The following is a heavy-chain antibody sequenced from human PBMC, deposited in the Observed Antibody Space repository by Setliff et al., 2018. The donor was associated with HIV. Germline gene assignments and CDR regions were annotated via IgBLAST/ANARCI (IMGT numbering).Heavy chain of an antibody. CDR2: IWYDASKK. V-gene: IGHV3-33*06. D-gene: IGHD3-3*01. CDR3: VKDVVKFWSGSGALDF. J-gene: IGHJ4*02. Sequence: LRLSCAASGFTFNSYGMHWVRQAPGKGLEWVALIWYDASKKEYAESVKGRFNILRDDSKKTVDLQTNSLRADDTAVYYCVKDVVKFWSGSGALDFWGPGTLVTVSS. CDR1: GFTFNSYG.